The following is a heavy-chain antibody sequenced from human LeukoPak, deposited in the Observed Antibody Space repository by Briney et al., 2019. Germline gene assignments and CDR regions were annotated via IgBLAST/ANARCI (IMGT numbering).Heavy chain of an antibody. CDR1: GFTLSNAW. CDR3: TTEWELLQYFDY. D-gene: IGHD1-26*01. J-gene: IGHJ4*02. Sequence: PGGSLRLSCAASGFTLSNAWMSWVRQAPGKGLEWVGRIKSKADGGTTDYAAPVKGRFTISRDDSKNTLYLQMNSLKTEDTAVYYCTTEWELLQYFDYWGQGTLVTVSS. V-gene: IGHV3-15*01. CDR2: IKSKADGGTT.